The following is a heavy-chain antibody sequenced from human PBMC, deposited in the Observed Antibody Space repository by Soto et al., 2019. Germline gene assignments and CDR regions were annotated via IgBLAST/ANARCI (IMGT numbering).Heavy chain of an antibody. CDR2: INHSGST. V-gene: IGHV4-34*01. CDR3: ARDKITGLFDY. D-gene: IGHD2-8*02. CDR1: GGSFSGYY. Sequence: SETLSLTCAVYGGSFSGYYWTWIRQPLGTGLEWIGEINHSGSTNYNPSLKSRVTISVDTSKHQFSLKLTSVTAADTAVYYCARDKITGLFDYWGQGTLVTVSS. J-gene: IGHJ4*02.